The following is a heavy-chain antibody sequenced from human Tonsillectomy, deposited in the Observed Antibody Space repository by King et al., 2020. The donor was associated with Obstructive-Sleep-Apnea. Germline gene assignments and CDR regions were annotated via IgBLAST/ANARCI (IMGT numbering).Heavy chain of an antibody. CDR3: ARHHFDGSDYAIDY. CDR2: IYYSGNT. J-gene: IGHJ4*02. Sequence: VQLQESGPGLVKPSETLSLTCTVSGGSISSYYWSWIRQPPGKGLEWIGYIYYSGNTNSNPSLKSRVTISVDTSKNQFSLKLSSVTAADTAVYYCARHHFDGSDYAIDYWGRGTLVTVSS. V-gene: IGHV4-59*08. D-gene: IGHD3-22*01. CDR1: GGSISSYY.